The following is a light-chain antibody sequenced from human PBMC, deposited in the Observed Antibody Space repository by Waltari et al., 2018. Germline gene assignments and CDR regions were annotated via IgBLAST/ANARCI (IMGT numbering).Light chain of an antibody. CDR1: SLRRFF. Sequence: SSELTQDPAMSVAPGQTVTLTCHGDSLRRFFASWYQQRPGKAPFLVVYGENNRPSGIPDVFAGSTSGGTAFFTITGAQADDEAVYFCHSRDTTSTRVFGGGTRLTV. V-gene: IGLV3-19*01. J-gene: IGLJ2*01. CDR3: HSRDTTSTRV. CDR2: GEN.